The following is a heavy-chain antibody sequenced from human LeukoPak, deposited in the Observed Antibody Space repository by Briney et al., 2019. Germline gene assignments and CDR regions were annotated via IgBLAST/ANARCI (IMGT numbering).Heavy chain of an antibody. CDR2: IYYSGST. CDR3: ARQDIRREQWLRFTNRVDY. J-gene: IGHJ4*02. CDR1: GGSISSSSYY. Sequence: SETLSLTCTVSGGSISSSSYYWGWIRQPPGKGLEWIGSIYYSGSTYYNPSLKSRVTISVDTSKNQFSLKLSSVTAADTAVYYCARQDIRREQWLRFTNRVDYWGQGTLVTVSS. D-gene: IGHD5-12*01. V-gene: IGHV4-39*01.